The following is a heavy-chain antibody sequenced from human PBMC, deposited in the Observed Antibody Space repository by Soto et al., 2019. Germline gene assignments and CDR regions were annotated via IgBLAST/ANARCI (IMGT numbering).Heavy chain of an antibody. V-gene: IGHV4-34*01. CDR3: ARVGAEYSSSGDPNYGMDV. D-gene: IGHD6-6*01. Sequence: RQPPGKGLEWIGEINHSGSTNYNPSLKSRVTISVDTSKNQFSLKLSSVTAADTAVYYCARVGAEYSSSGDPNYGMDVWGQGTTVTVSS. CDR2: INHSGST. J-gene: IGHJ6*02.